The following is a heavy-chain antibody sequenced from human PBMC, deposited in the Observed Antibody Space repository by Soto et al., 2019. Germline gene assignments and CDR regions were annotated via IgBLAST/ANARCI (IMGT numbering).Heavy chain of an antibody. CDR3: ARGPHILTGYIHWYFDL. CDR1: GFTFSSYG. Sequence: PGGYLRLSCAASGFTFSSYGMHWVRQAPGKGLEWVAVISYDGSNKYYADSVKGRFTISRDNSKNTLYLQMNSLRAEDTAVYYSARGPHILTGYIHWYFDLWGRGTLVTVSS. D-gene: IGHD3-9*01. CDR2: ISYDGSNK. V-gene: IGHV3-30*03. J-gene: IGHJ2*01.